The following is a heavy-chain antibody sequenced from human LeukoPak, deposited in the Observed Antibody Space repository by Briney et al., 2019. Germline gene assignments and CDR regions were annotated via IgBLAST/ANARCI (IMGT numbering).Heavy chain of an antibody. CDR3: ARARVPGELNY. CDR2: ISNSGSSK. V-gene: IGHV3-48*03. J-gene: IGHJ4*02. Sequence: GGSLRLSCAASGFTFSSCEMNWVRQAPGKGLEWLSYISNSGSSKYYADSVRGRFTISRDNAKNSLYLQMNSLRAEDTAVYYRARARVPGELNYWGQGTLVTVPS. D-gene: IGHD3-10*01. CDR1: GFTFSSCE.